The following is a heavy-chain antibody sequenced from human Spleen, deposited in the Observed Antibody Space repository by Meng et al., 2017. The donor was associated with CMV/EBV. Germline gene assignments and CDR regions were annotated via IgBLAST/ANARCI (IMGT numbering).Heavy chain of an antibody. J-gene: IGHJ4*02. D-gene: IGHD3-3*02. V-gene: IGHV1-2*02. Sequence: VSCNASGYTFSGFLVHWPRPAPGQGLEWMGWINPSRGGTKYAQKFQGTVTMTRDTSISTAYMELSGLTSDDTAVYYCARATFRAYDFWGQGTLVTVSS. CDR3: ARATFRAYDF. CDR2: INPSRGGT. CDR1: GYTFSGFL.